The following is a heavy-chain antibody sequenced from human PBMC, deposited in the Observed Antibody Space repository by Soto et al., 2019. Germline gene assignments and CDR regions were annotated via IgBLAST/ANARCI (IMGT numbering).Heavy chain of an antibody. CDR2: IYYSGST. D-gene: IGHD3-3*01. Sequence: SETLSLTCTVSGGSISSSSYYWGWIRQPPGKGLEWIGSIYYSGSTYYNPSLKSRVTISVDTSKNQFSLKLSSVTAADTAVYYCAIAGPYYDFWSGPRHYYFDYWGQGTLVTVSP. CDR3: AIAGPYYDFWSGPRHYYFDY. CDR1: GGSISSSSYY. V-gene: IGHV4-39*01. J-gene: IGHJ4*02.